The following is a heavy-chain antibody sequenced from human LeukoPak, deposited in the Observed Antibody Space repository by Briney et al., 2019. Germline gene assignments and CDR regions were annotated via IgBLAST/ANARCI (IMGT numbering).Heavy chain of an antibody. CDR2: ISRGANTI. V-gene: IGHV3-48*01. CDR1: GFTFSSYN. D-gene: IGHD2-15*01. J-gene: IGHJ4*02. CDR3: ARDFLEDTL. Sequence: GGSLRLSCAASGFTFSSYNMNWVRQSPGRGLEWLSYISRGANTIYYADSVKGRFTISRDNAEHSLYLQMDSLRAEDTAVYYCARDFLEDTLWGQGTLVTASS.